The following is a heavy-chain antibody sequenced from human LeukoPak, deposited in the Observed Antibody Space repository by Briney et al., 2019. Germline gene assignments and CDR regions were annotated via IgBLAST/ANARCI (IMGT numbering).Heavy chain of an antibody. CDR2: MNPNSGNT. V-gene: IGHV1-8*03. CDR1: GGTFSSYA. Sequence: ASVKVSCKASGGTFSSYAISWVRQATGQGLEWMGWMNPNSGNTGYAQKFQGRVAITRNTSISTAYMELSSLRSEDTAVYYCARVYSSSWYEVDYWGQGTLVTVSS. D-gene: IGHD6-13*01. CDR3: ARVYSSSWYEVDY. J-gene: IGHJ4*02.